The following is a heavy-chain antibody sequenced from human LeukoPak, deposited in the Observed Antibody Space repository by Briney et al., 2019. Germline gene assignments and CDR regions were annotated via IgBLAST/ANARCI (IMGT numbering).Heavy chain of an antibody. CDR3: ARDSLGYYYDSSGYLDY. CDR2: IIPIFGTA. CDR1: GGTFSSYA. Sequence: SVKVSCKASGGTFSSYAISWVRQAPGQGLEWMGRIIPIFGTANYAQKFQGRVTMTTDTSTSTAYMELRSLRSDDTAVYYCARDSLGYYYDSSGYLDYWGQGTLVTVSS. V-gene: IGHV1-69*05. J-gene: IGHJ4*02. D-gene: IGHD3-22*01.